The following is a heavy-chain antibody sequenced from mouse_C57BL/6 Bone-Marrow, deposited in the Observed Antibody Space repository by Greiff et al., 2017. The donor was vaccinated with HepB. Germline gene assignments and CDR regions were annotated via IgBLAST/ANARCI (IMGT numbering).Heavy chain of an antibody. CDR1: GYTFTSYG. J-gene: IGHJ3*01. D-gene: IGHD2-3*01. CDR3: ARLWLLRVFAY. Sequence: QVQLKESGAELARPGASVKLSCKASGYTFTSYGISWVKQRTGQGLEWIGEIYPRSGNTYYNEKFKGKATLTADKSSSTAYMELRSLTSEDSAVYFCARLWLLRVFAYWGQGTLVTVSA. V-gene: IGHV1-81*01. CDR2: IYPRSGNT.